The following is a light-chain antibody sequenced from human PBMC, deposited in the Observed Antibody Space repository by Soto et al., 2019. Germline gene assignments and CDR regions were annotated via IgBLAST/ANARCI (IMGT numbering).Light chain of an antibody. Sequence: QSALTQPASVSGSPGQSITFSCTGTSSDIGRYNYVSWFQQHPGKVPKLVIFEVNYRPSGVSDRFSGSKSGNTASLTITGLQTDDEADYYCCSYAGSYTHVFGTGTKLTVL. J-gene: IGLJ1*01. V-gene: IGLV2-14*01. CDR3: CSYAGSYTHV. CDR2: EVN. CDR1: SSDIGRYNY.